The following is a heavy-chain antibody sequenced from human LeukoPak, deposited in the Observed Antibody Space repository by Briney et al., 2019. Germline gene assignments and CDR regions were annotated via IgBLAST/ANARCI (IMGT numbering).Heavy chain of an antibody. Sequence: GGSLRLSCAASGFTFSSYAMSWVRQAPGKGLEWVSAISGSGGSTYYADSVKGRFTISRDNSKNTLYLQMNSLRAEDTAVYYCGRFEQRWLTPTPYYFDYWGQGTLVTVSS. J-gene: IGHJ4*02. CDR2: ISGSGGST. CDR3: GRFEQRWLTPTPYYFDY. CDR1: GFTFSSYA. V-gene: IGHV3-23*01. D-gene: IGHD6-19*01.